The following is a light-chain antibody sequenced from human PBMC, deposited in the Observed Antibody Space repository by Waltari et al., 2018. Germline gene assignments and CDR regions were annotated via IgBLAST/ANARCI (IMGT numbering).Light chain of an antibody. Sequence: QSVLTQPPSVSGAPGQRVTISCTGSSSNIGAGYDVHWYQQLPGTAPKLLIYGDYNRPSGVPDRFSGSKSGTSASLAITGLQAEDEADYCCQSYDSSLSAYVVFGGGTKLTVL. CDR1: SSNIGAGYD. CDR2: GDY. J-gene: IGLJ2*01. V-gene: IGLV1-40*01. CDR3: QSYDSSLSAYVV.